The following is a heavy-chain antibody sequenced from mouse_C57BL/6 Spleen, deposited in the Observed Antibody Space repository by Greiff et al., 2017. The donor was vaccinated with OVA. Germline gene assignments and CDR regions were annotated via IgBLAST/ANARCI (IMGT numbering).Heavy chain of an antibody. D-gene: IGHD2-5*01. CDR2: IHPTSGST. Sequence: QVQLQQPGAELVKPGASVKLSCKASGYTFTSYWMHWVKQRPGQGLEWIGMIHPTSGSTNYNEKFKSKATLTVDKSSSTAYMQLSSLTSEDSAVYYYARIAYYSNYLDYWGQGTTLTVSS. CDR3: ARIAYYSNYLDY. J-gene: IGHJ2*01. V-gene: IGHV1-64*01. CDR1: GYTFTSYW.